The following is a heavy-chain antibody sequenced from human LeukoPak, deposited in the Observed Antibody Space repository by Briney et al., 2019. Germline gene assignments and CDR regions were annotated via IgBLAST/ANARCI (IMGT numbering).Heavy chain of an antibody. D-gene: IGHD2-15*01. J-gene: IGHJ2*01. Sequence: GGSLRLSCAASGFTFSSYGMHWVRRAPGKGLEWVAVIWYDGSNKYYADSVKGRFTISRDNSKSTVYLQMNSLRDEDTAVYYCAKVNSGVALSNWYFDLWGRGTQVTVSS. CDR1: GFTFSSYG. V-gene: IGHV3-33*06. CDR2: IWYDGSNK. CDR3: AKVNSGVALSNWYFDL.